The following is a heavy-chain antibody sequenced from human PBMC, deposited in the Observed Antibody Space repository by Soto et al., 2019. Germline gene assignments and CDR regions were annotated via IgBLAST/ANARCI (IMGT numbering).Heavy chain of an antibody. CDR1: GFTFSSYW. D-gene: IGHD3-22*01. CDR3: ARDLGSDYYDSSGPFDY. Sequence: PGGSLRLSCAASGFTFSSYWMSWVRQAPGKGLEWVANIKQDGSEKYYVDSVKGRFTISRDNAKNSLYLQMNSLRAEDTAVYYCARDLGSDYYDSSGPFDYWGQGTLVTVSS. J-gene: IGHJ4*02. CDR2: IKQDGSEK. V-gene: IGHV3-7*01.